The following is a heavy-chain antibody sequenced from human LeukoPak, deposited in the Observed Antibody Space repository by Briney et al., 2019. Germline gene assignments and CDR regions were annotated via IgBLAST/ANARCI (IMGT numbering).Heavy chain of an antibody. V-gene: IGHV4-61*01. CDR1: GGSVGSGSYY. Sequence: SETLSLTCTVSGGSVGSGSYYWSWIRQPPGKGLEWIGYIYYSGSTNYNPSLKSRVTISVDTSKNQFSLKLSSVTAADAAVYYCAREIQLWPQMDVWGQGTTVTVSS. CDR3: AREIQLWPQMDV. J-gene: IGHJ6*02. D-gene: IGHD5-18*01. CDR2: IYYSGST.